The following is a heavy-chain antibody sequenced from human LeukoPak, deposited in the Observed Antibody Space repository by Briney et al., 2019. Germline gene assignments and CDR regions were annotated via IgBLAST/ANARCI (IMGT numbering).Heavy chain of an antibody. D-gene: IGHD6-13*01. CDR1: GFTFSSYW. Sequence: PGGSLRLSCAASGFTFSSYWMSWARQAPGKGLEWVANIKQDGSRIHYVDSVKGRFTISRDNAKNSLYLQMNSLRAEDTAVYYCARDPGIAAAGTVGYFDFWGQGTLVTVSS. CDR3: ARDPGIAAAGTVGYFDF. J-gene: IGHJ4*02. CDR2: IKQDGSRI. V-gene: IGHV3-7*01.